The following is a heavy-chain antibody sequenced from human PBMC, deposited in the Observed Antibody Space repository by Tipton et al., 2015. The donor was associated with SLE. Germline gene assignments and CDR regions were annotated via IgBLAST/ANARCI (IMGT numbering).Heavy chain of an antibody. CDR3: ARHFGDTNGYSDYFFDY. J-gene: IGHJ4*02. V-gene: IGHV5-51*01. D-gene: IGHD3-22*01. Sequence: QLVQSGAELKKPGESLKISCKGSGYSFSDYWIGWVRQMPGKGLEWMAVVYPDDSDTRYSPSFEGQVTISADKSISTAYLQWSSLKASDTAMYYCARHFGDTNGYSDYFFDYWGQGTLVTVSS. CDR1: GYSFSDYW. CDR2: VYPDDSDT.